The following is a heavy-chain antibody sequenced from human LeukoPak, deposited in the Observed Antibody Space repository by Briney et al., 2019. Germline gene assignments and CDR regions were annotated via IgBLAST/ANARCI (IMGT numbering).Heavy chain of an antibody. CDR3: SREWGNGNDLRPDS. D-gene: IGHD1-1*01. V-gene: IGHV3-49*03. J-gene: IGHJ4*02. CDR1: GFTFLEFA. Sequence: PGGSLRLSCTSSGFTFLEFAVSGFRQAPRKGLEWIGFIRSSIYGGTPKAAASVKGRFIFSRDDSKGVAYLRMNSLKTDDTAVYYCSREWGNGNDLRPDSWGQGTLVTVSS. CDR2: IRSSIYGGTP.